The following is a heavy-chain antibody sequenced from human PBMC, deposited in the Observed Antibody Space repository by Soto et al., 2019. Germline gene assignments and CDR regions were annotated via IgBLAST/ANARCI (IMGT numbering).Heavy chain of an antibody. CDR1: GFTFSSYA. CDR3: ASQEVFGVVIIEYYFDY. Sequence: PGGSLRLSCAASGFTFSSYAMHWVRQAPGKGLEWVAVISYDGSNKYYADSVKGRFTISRDNSKSTLYLQMNSLRAEDTAVYYCASQEVFGVVIIEYYFDYWGQGTLVTVSS. V-gene: IGHV3-30-3*01. J-gene: IGHJ4*02. CDR2: ISYDGSNK. D-gene: IGHD3-3*01.